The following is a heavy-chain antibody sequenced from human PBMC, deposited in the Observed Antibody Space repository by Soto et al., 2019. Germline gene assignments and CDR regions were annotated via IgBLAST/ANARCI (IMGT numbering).Heavy chain of an antibody. Sequence: QVQLVQSGAEVKKPGASVKVSCKASGYTFTSYGISWVRQAPGQGLEWMGWISAYSGNTNYAQKLQGRVTMTTDTATSTAYMELRSLKSDDTAVYYCARQYDILTGYYLEVGYWGQGTLVTVSS. V-gene: IGHV1-18*01. D-gene: IGHD3-9*01. CDR1: GYTFTSYG. CDR3: ARQYDILTGYYLEVGY. CDR2: ISAYSGNT. J-gene: IGHJ4*02.